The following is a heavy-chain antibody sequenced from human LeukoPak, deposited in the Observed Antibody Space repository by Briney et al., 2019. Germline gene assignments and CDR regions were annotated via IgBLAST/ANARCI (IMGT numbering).Heavy chain of an antibody. CDR2: IYYSGST. CDR3: ARGGVMVRGGGFDY. D-gene: IGHD3-10*01. CDR1: GGSISSYC. Sequence: PSETLSLTCTVSGGSISSYCWSWIRQPPGKGLEWIGYIYYSGSTNYNPSLKSRVTISVDASKNQFSLKLSSVTAADTAVYYCARGGVMVRGGGFDYWGQGTLVTVSS. J-gene: IGHJ4*02. V-gene: IGHV4-59*01.